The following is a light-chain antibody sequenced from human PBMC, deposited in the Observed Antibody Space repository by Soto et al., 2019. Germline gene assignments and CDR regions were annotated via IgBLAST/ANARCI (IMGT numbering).Light chain of an antibody. Sequence: QSALPQPASVSETPGQSITISCPGTNSDISGYSFVSWYQQRPVIAPNLMIYDVTDRSSGVSSHISGSKSGTPASLTITGLQAEDEADYYCSSYRSSTTNYVCGTGTKVTVL. CDR3: SSYRSSTTNYV. V-gene: IGLV2-14*01. J-gene: IGLJ1*01. CDR1: NSDISGYSF. CDR2: DVT.